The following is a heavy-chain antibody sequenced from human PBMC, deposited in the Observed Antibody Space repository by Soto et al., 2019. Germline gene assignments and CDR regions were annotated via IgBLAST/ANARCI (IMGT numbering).Heavy chain of an antibody. CDR3: ARDRRLESSRDRYCYYDMGV. CDR2: IIPIFGTA. J-gene: IGHJ6*02. CDR1: GGTFSSYA. Sequence: SVKVSCKASGGTFSSYAISWVRQAPGQGLEWMGGIIPIFGTANYAPKFQGRVTITADESTSTAYMELSSLRSEDTAVDYCARDRRLESSRDRYCYYDMGVSGQGTTGTV. V-gene: IGHV1-69*13. D-gene: IGHD3-16*01.